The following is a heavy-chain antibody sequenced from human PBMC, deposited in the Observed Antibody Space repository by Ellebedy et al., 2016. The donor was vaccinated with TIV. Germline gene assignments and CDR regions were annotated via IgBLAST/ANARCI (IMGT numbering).Heavy chain of an antibody. CDR2: ISYDGSNK. V-gene: IGHV3-30*03. J-gene: IGHJ4*02. D-gene: IGHD4/OR15-4a*01. CDR1: GFTFSSYG. Sequence: PGGSLRLSCAASGFTFSSYGMHWVRQAPGKGLEWVAVISYDGSNKYYADSVKGRFTISRDNSKNTLYLQMNSLRAEDTAVYYCARLGDYFDYWGQGTLVTVSS. CDR3: ARLGDYFDY.